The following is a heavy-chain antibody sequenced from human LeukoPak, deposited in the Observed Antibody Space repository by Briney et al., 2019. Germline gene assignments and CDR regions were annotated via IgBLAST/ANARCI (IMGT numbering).Heavy chain of an antibody. CDR1: GYTFTSYA. CDR2: IIPIFGTA. CDR3: ARGSFVGATTRSLYYYYYMDV. V-gene: IGHV1-69*13. D-gene: IGHD1-26*01. J-gene: IGHJ6*03. Sequence: PGASVKVSCKASGYTFTSYAISWVRQAPGQGLEWMGGIIPIFGTANYAQKFQGRVTITADESTSTAYMELSSLRSEDTAVYYCARGSFVGATTRSLYYYYYMDVWGKGTTVTVSS.